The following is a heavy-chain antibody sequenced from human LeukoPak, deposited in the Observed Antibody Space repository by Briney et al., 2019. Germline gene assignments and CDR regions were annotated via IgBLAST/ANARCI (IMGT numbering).Heavy chain of an antibody. V-gene: IGHV3-66*01. D-gene: IGHD5-18*01. CDR3: ARRATSERGYSYGLDY. J-gene: IGHJ4*02. CDR1: GFTVSSNY. CDR2: IYSGGST. Sequence: GGSLRLSCAASGFTVSSNYMSWVRQAPGKGLAWVSVIYSGGSTYYADSVKGRFTISRDNSKNTLYLQMNSLRAEDTAVYYCARRATSERGYSYGLDYWGQGTLVTVSS.